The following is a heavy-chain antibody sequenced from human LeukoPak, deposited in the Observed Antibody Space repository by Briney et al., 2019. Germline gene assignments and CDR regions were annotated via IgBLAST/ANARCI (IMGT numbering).Heavy chain of an antibody. Sequence: GSLILPCAASRFPFRGYGMSWLRQAPGKGLEWVSSISCSGGSPHYADSVKGRFTISRDNSKNALFLQMNSLRAEDTAVYYCAKDRDEGFGELLPVVFDYWGQGTRVTVCS. CDR2: ISCSGGSP. V-gene: IGHV3-23*01. D-gene: IGHD3-10*01. J-gene: IGHJ4*02. CDR3: AKDRDEGFGELLPVVFDY. CDR1: RFPFRGYG.